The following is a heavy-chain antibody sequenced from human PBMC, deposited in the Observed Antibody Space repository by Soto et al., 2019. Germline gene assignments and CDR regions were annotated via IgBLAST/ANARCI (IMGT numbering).Heavy chain of an antibody. CDR2: ITSSGSIM. CDR3: ARESDIVVVVAATNFDY. CDR1: GFTFSSYS. V-gene: IGHV3-48*01. Sequence: GGSLRLSCAASGFTFSSYSMNWVRQAPGKGLEWVSYITSSGSIMYYADSVKGRFTISRDNAKNSLYLQMNSLRAEDTAVYYCARESDIVVVVAATNFDYWGQGTLVTVSS. D-gene: IGHD2-15*01. J-gene: IGHJ4*02.